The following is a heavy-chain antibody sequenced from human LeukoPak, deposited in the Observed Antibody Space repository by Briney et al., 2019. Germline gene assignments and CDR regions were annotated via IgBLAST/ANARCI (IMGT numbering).Heavy chain of an antibody. J-gene: IGHJ6*02. V-gene: IGHV3-66*01. CDR1: GFTVSSNY. Sequence: GGSLRLSCAASGFTVSSNYMSWVRQAPGKGLEWVSVIDSGGSTYYADSVKGRFTISRDNSKNTLYLQMNSLRVEDTAVYYCAREDARRARYPGPYYYYGMDVWGQGTTVTVSS. CDR3: AREDARRARYPGPYYYYGMDV. CDR2: IDSGGST. D-gene: IGHD1-1*01.